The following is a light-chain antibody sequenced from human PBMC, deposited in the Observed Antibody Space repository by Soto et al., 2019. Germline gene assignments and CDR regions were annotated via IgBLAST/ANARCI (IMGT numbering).Light chain of an antibody. J-gene: IGKJ3*01. CDR3: QHYGNSPPSVT. CDR2: GAS. Sequence: DIVLTQSPGTLSLSPGERATLSCRASHSVRSHYFAWYQQKPGRAPRLLFSGASSRATGIPDRFSGSGSGTDFTLTISRLEPEAFAVYYCQHYGNSPPSVTFGPGTKVDI. CDR1: HSVRSHY. V-gene: IGKV3-20*01.